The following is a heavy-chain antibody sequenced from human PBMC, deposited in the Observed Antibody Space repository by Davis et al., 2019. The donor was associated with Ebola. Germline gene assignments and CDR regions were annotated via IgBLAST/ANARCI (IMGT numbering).Heavy chain of an antibody. Sequence: MPSETLSLTCIVSGGSISSYYWSWIRQPPGKGLEWIGYIYYSGSTNYNPSLKSRVTISVDTSKNQVSLKLSSVTAADTAVYYCARAPTAMVQGRWFDPWGQGTLVTVSS. V-gene: IGHV4-59*01. CDR3: ARAPTAMVQGRWFDP. D-gene: IGHD5-18*01. CDR2: IYYSGST. J-gene: IGHJ5*02. CDR1: GGSISSYY.